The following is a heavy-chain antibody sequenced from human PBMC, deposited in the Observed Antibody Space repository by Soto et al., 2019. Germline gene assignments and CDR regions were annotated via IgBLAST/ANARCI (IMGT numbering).Heavy chain of an antibody. CDR1: GGTFSSYT. J-gene: IGHJ3*02. CDR3: AGGMVVAATLGGAFDI. Sequence: ASVKVSCKASGGTFSSYTISWVRQAPGQGLEWMGRIIPILGIANYAQKFQGRVTITADKSTSTAYMELSSVTAADTAVYYCAGGMVVAATLGGAFDIWGQGTMVTVSS. V-gene: IGHV1-69*02. CDR2: IIPILGIA. D-gene: IGHD2-15*01.